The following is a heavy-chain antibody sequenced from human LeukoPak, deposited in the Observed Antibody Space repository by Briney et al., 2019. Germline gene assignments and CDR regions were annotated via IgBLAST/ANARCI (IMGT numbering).Heavy chain of an antibody. D-gene: IGHD1-14*01. CDR3: ARDHSEPGVFFDL. J-gene: IGHJ4*02. Sequence: PGGSLRLSCAASGFTFSSYALSWVRQAPGKGLEWVSGISASGAGTNYADSVKGRFTISRDNAKNSLYLQMNSLRVEDTAVYYCARDHSEPGVFFDLWGRGSLVTVSS. V-gene: IGHV3-23*01. CDR1: GFTFSSYA. CDR2: ISASGAGT.